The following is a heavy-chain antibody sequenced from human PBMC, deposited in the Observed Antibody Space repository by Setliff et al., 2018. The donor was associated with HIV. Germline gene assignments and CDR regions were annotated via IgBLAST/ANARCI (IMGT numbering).Heavy chain of an antibody. Sequence: ASVKVSCKPSGYTFATYDINWVRQAAGQGLVWMGWMNPYSGNSGYAQRFHGRLTITKDTSKNQVVLTMSSMDPVDTATYYCAHKRSSVLRGLIFNWFDPWGQGTLVTVSS. CDR2: MNPYSGNS. D-gene: IGHD3-10*01. CDR3: AHKRSSVLRGLIFNWFDP. V-gene: IGHV1-8*02. J-gene: IGHJ5*02. CDR1: GYTFATYD.